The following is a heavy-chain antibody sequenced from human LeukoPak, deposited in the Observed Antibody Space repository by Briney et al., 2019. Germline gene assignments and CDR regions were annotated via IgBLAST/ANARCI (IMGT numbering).Heavy chain of an antibody. Sequence: GGSLRPSCAASGFTFSDYYMSWIRQAPGKGLEWVSYISSSGSTIYYADSVKGRFTISRDNAKNSLYLQMNSLRAEDTAVYYCASGAYDSSGYPAHFDYWGQGTLVIVSS. CDR1: GFTFSDYY. D-gene: IGHD3-22*01. CDR3: ASGAYDSSGYPAHFDY. V-gene: IGHV3-11*01. CDR2: ISSSGSTI. J-gene: IGHJ4*02.